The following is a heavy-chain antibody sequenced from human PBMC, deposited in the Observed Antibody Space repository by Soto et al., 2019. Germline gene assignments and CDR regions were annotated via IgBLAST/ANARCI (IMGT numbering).Heavy chain of an antibody. CDR2: ISSDGGST. Sequence: LRLSCSASGFSRSSYAMHWVRQAPGKGLEYVSSISSDGGSTYYADSVKGRFTISRDNSKNMLYLQMSSLGVEDTAVYYCVKDRWVDYWGQGTLVTVSS. CDR1: GFSRSSYA. V-gene: IGHV3-64D*06. J-gene: IGHJ4*02. D-gene: IGHD3-16*01. CDR3: VKDRWVDY.